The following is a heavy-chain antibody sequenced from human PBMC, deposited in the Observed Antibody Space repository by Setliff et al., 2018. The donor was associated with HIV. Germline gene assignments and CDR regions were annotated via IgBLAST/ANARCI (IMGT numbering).Heavy chain of an antibody. CDR2: VHYSGSI. J-gene: IGHJ4*02. Sequence: SETLSLTCTVSGGSVSSSYYYWDWIRQPPGKGLEWIANVHYSGSIYFNPSPRSRVAISVDTSHNQFSLKLTSMTAADTSVYYCACRYYDLWSNYYTGIPYWGQGTLVTVSS. V-gene: IGHV4-39*01. D-gene: IGHD3-3*01. CDR1: GGSVSSSYYY. CDR3: ACRYYDLWSNYYTGIPY.